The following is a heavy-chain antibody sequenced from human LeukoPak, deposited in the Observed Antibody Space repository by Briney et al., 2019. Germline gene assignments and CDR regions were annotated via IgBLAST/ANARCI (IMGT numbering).Heavy chain of an antibody. CDR3: AILQRYDILTGYSSDY. V-gene: IGHV1-18*01. Sequence: ASVKVSCKASGYTFTSYGIGWVRQAPGQGLEWMGWISAYNGNTNYAQKLQGRVTMTTDTSTSTAYMELRSLRSDDTAVYYCAILQRYDILTGYSSDYWGQGTLVTVSS. CDR1: GYTFTSYG. CDR2: ISAYNGNT. D-gene: IGHD3-9*01. J-gene: IGHJ4*02.